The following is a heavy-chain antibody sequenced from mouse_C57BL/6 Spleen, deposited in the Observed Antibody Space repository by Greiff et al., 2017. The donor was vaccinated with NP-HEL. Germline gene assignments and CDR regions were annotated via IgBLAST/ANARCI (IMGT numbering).Heavy chain of an antibody. CDR1: GFTFSDYG. CDR3: AKTTVVAPYYYAMDY. V-gene: IGHV5-17*01. Sequence: EVQRVESGGGLVKPGGSLKLSCAASGFTFSDYGMHWVRQAPEKGLEWVAYISSGSSTIYYADTVKGRFTISSDNAKNTLFLQMTSLRSEDTAMYYCAKTTVVAPYYYAMDYWGQGTSVTVSS. D-gene: IGHD1-1*01. CDR2: ISSGSSTI. J-gene: IGHJ4*01.